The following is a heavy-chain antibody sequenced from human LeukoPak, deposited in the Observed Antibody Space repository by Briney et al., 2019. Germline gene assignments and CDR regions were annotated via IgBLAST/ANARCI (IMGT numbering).Heavy chain of an antibody. J-gene: IGHJ3*02. Sequence: PGGSLRLSCAASEFSVGSNYMTWVRQAPGKGLEWVSLIYSGGSTYYADSVKGRFTISRDNSKNTLYLQMNSLRAEDTAVYYCAKDRSSSWYIISAFDIWGQGTMATVSS. D-gene: IGHD6-13*01. V-gene: IGHV3-66*01. CDR2: IYSGGST. CDR1: EFSVGSNY. CDR3: AKDRSSSWYIISAFDI.